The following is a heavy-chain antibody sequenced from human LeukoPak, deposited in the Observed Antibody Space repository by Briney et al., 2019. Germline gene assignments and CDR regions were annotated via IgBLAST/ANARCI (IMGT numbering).Heavy chain of an antibody. CDR3: ARSSPPDSSGYYLAYNWFDP. D-gene: IGHD3-22*01. J-gene: IGHJ5*02. CDR1: GGSISSGGYY. V-gene: IGHV4-31*03. Sequence: SQTLSLTCTVSGGSISSGGYYWSWIRQHPGKGLEWIGYIYYSGSTYYNPPLKSRVTISVDTSKNQFSLKLSSVTAADTAVYYCARSSPPDSSGYYLAYNWFDPWGQGTLVTVSS. CDR2: IYYSGST.